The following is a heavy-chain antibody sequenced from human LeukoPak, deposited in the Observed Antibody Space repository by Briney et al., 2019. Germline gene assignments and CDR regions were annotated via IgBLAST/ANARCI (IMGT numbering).Heavy chain of an antibody. J-gene: IGHJ4*02. V-gene: IGHV4-34*09. CDR3: ARGTGGYYSEMGVHFDY. CDR2: INHSGST. D-gene: IGHD3-22*01. Sequence: SETLSLTCAVYGGSFSGYYWSWIRQPPGKGLEWIGEINHSGSTYYNPSLKSRVTISVDTSKNQFSLKLSSVTAADTAVYYCARGTGGYYSEMGVHFDYWGQGTLVTVSS. CDR1: GGSFSGYY.